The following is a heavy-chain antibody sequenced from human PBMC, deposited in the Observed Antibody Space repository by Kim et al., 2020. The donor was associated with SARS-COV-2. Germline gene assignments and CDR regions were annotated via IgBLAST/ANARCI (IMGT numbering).Heavy chain of an antibody. D-gene: IGHD2-2*01. J-gene: IGHJ4*02. Sequence: FNPSLKSRVPISVDTSKNQFSLKLSSVTAADTAVYYCARLIRRPVYYFDYWGQGTLVTVSS. CDR3: ARLIRRPVYYFDY. V-gene: IGHV4-39*01.